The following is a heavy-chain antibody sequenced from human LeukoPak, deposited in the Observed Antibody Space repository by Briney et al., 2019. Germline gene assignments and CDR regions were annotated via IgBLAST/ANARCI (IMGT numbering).Heavy chain of an antibody. J-gene: IGHJ4*02. CDR2: LYHSGST. Sequence: SETLSLTCAVSGYSISSGYYWGWIRQPPGKGLEWIGSLYHSGSTYYNSSLKSRVTTSVDTSKNQFSLKLSSVTAADTAVYYCARDGSGWIGYFDYWGQGTLVTVSS. D-gene: IGHD6-19*01. CDR1: GYSISSGYY. V-gene: IGHV4-38-2*02. CDR3: ARDGSGWIGYFDY.